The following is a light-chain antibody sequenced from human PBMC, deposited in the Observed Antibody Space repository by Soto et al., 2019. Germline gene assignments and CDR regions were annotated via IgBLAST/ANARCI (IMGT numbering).Light chain of an antibody. CDR1: SSDVGGYNR. CDR2: EVT. Sequence: QSVLTQPASVSGSPGQSITISCTGTSSDVGGYNRVSWYQQHPGKAPKLMIYEVTNRPSGVSNRFSGSKFGNTASLTISGLRAEDEAHYYCNSYTTSSTVVFGGGTKLTVL. J-gene: IGLJ2*01. CDR3: NSYTTSSTVV. V-gene: IGLV2-14*01.